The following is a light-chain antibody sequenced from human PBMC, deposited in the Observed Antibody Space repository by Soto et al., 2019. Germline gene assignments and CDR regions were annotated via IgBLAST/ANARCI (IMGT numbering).Light chain of an antibody. CDR3: VFLVGGGVTL. V-gene: IGLV8-61*01. J-gene: IGLJ3*02. CDR2: NTN. Sequence: QTVVTQEPSFSVSPGGTVTLTCGLSSGSVPASHFPSWYQQTPGQTPRTLIYNTNIRSSGVPDRFSGSIVGNKAALTITGAQADDECTYYCVFLVGGGVTLFGGGTKLTVL. CDR1: SGSVPASHF.